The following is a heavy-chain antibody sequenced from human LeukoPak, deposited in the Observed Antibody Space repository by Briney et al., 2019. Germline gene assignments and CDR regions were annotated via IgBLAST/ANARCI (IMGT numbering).Heavy chain of an antibody. J-gene: IGHJ4*02. V-gene: IGHV3-23*01. D-gene: IGHD1-14*01. CDR2: INGGGGST. CDR3: AKPARTDYADY. CDR1: GLTFSNYA. Sequence: GGSLRLSCAASGLTFSNYAMNWVRQAPGKGLEWVSAINGGGGSTYYADSVKGLFTISRDNSKNTLYLQMNSLRAEDTAAYYCAKPARTDYADYWGQGTLVTVSS.